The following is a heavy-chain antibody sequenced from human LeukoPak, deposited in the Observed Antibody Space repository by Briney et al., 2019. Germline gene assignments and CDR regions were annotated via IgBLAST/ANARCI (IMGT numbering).Heavy chain of an antibody. D-gene: IGHD3-3*01. CDR2: INHSGST. CDR3: ARIFRRRVAIGVTQEV. Sequence: SETLSLTCTVSGGSFSGYYWSWIRQPPGKGLEWIGEINHSGSTNYNPSLKSRVAISVDTSKNQFSLKLSSVTAADTAVYYCARIFRRRVAIGVTQEVWGQGTLVTVSS. CDR1: GGSFSGYY. V-gene: IGHV4-34*01. J-gene: IGHJ4*02.